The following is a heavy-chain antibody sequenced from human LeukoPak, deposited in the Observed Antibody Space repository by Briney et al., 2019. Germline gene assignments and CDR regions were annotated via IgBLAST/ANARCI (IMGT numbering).Heavy chain of an antibody. V-gene: IGHV4-34*01. CDR1: GVSFSGYY. J-gene: IGHJ4*02. CDR3: ARPGYYDSSGYSPFDY. CDR2: INHSGST. Sequence: PSETLSLTCAVYGVSFSGYYWSWIRQPPGKGLEWIGEINHSGSTNYNPSLKSRVTISVDTSKNQFSLKLSSVTAADTAVYYCARPGYYDSSGYSPFDYWGQGTLVTVSS. D-gene: IGHD3-22*01.